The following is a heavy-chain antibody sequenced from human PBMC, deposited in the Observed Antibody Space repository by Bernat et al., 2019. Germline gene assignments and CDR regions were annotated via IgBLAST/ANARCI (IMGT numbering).Heavy chain of an antibody. D-gene: IGHD6-19*01. V-gene: IGHV4-34*01. CDR2: INHSGST. CDR3: ARAPLIAVAGTGNWFDP. J-gene: IGHJ5*02. Sequence: QVQLQQWGAGLLKSSETLSLTCAVYGGSFSGYYWSWIRQPPGKGLEWIGEINHSGSTNYNPSLKGRVTISVDTSKNQFSLKLSSVTAADTAVYYCARAPLIAVAGTGNWFDPWGQGTLVTVSS. CDR1: GGSFSGYY.